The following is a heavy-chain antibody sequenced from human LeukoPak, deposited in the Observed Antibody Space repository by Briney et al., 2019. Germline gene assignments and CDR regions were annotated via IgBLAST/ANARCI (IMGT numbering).Heavy chain of an antibody. Sequence: PSQTLSLTCTVSGGSISSGGYYWGWIRQHPGKGLEWIGYIYYSGSTYYNPSLKSRVTISVDTSKNQFSLKLSSVTAADTAVYYCAREVYYGSGSHHYYYYGMDVWGQGTTVTVSS. CDR1: GGSISSGGYY. V-gene: IGHV4-31*03. CDR2: IYYSGST. D-gene: IGHD3-10*01. CDR3: AREVYYGSGSHHYYYYGMDV. J-gene: IGHJ6*02.